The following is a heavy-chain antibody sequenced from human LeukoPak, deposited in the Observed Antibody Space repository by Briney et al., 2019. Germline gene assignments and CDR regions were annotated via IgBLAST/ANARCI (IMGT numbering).Heavy chain of an antibody. D-gene: IGHD4/OR15-4a*01. CDR1: GGSISTYY. V-gene: IGHV4-59*08. CDR2: IYHSGST. Sequence: SETLSLTCTVSGGSISTYYWTWIRQPPGKALEWIGNIYHSGSTNYNPSLKSRVTMSVDTSKNLFSLKLTSVTAADTAVYYCARLGSGRGQTYGAPDYWGQGILVAVSS. J-gene: IGHJ4*02. CDR3: ARLGSGRGQTYGAPDY.